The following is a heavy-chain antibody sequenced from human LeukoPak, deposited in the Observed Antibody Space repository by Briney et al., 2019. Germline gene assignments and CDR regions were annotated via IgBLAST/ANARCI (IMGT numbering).Heavy chain of an antibody. CDR3: ARGNLDGFYFDF. CDR1: GGSFSGYY. Sequence: SETLSLTCAVSGGSFSGYYWSWIRQPPGKGLEWIGEMHYSGATNYDPTLKSRVTISADTSKNQFSLKLTSVSAADAAVYSCARGNLDGFYFDFWGRGTLVTVSS. D-gene: IGHD5-24*01. CDR2: MHYSGAT. J-gene: IGHJ4*02. V-gene: IGHV4-34*01.